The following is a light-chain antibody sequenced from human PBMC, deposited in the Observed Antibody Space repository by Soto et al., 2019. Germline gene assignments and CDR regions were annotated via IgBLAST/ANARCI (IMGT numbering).Light chain of an antibody. V-gene: IGLV6-57*04. J-gene: IGLJ2*01. Sequence: NFMLTQPHSVSESPGKTVTISCTRSSGSIASNYVQWYQQRPGSAPTTVIYEDNQRPSGVPDRFSGSTDGSSNSASLTISGLQTEDEADYYCQSYDSSLSGYVFGGGTKLTVL. CDR1: SGSIASNY. CDR3: QSYDSSLSGYV. CDR2: EDN.